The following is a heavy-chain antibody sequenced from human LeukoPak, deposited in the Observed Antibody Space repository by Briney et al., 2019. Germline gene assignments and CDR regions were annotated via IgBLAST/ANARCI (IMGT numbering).Heavy chain of an antibody. CDR2: IKQDGSEK. CDR1: GFIFSSYW. CDR3: GRDLSGWYGPDY. V-gene: IGHV3-7*03. J-gene: IGHJ4*02. Sequence: GGSLRLSCAASGFIFSSYWMSWVRQAPGKGLEWVANIKQDGSEKYYVDSVKGRFTISRDNAKNSLYLQMDSLRAEDTALYYCGRDLSGWYGPDYWGQGTLVTVSS. D-gene: IGHD6-19*01.